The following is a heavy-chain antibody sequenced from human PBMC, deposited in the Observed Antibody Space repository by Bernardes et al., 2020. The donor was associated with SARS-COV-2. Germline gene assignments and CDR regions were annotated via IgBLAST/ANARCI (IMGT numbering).Heavy chain of an antibody. D-gene: IGHD6-13*01. Sequence: GGSLRLFCSASGFTFSNYIIHWVRQAPGKGLEYVSAISNDGDTTFYADSVKGRFTISRDNSRNTLSLQMGSLRTEDTAIYYCVKSSIAAAGVDYWGQGTLVTVSS. CDR3: VKSSIAAAGVDY. CDR2: ISNDGDTT. V-gene: IGHV3-64D*06. CDR1: GFTFSNYI. J-gene: IGHJ4*02.